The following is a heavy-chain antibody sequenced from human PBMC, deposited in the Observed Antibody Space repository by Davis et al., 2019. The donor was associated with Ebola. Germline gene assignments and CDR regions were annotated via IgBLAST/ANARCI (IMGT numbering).Heavy chain of an antibody. CDR3: ARDKAQSYYGSPAYNYYYNGVDV. V-gene: IGHV4-39*07. CDR1: RGSISRSSYF. D-gene: IGHD3-22*01. J-gene: IGHJ6*04. CDR2: MHINGGT. Sequence: SETLSLTCTVSRGSISRSSYFWGWIRQPPGRGLEWIGSMHINGGTDFKPSLKSRVTISIDTSKNQFSLKLSSVTAADTAVYYCARDKAQSYYGSPAYNYYYNGVDVWGKGTTVTVSS.